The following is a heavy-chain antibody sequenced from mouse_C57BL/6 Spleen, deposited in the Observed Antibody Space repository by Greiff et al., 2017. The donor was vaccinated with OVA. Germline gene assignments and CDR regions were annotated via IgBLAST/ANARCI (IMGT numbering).Heavy chain of an antibody. J-gene: IGHJ2*01. V-gene: IGHV3-6*01. CDR2: ISYDGSN. CDR3: ARRGPEDY. D-gene: IGHD3-3*01. CDR1: GYSITSGYY. Sequence: VQLQQSGPGLVKPSQSLSLTCSVTGYSITSGYYWNWIRQFPGNKLEWMGYISYDGSNNYNPSLKNRISITRDTSKNQFFLKLNSVTTEDTATYYCARRGPEDYWGQGTTLTVSS.